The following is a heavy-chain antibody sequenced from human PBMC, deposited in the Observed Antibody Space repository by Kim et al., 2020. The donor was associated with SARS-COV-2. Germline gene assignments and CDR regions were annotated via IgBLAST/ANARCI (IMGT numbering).Heavy chain of an antibody. CDR3: ARAHAPGVVPAAGGVFFDY. Sequence: SETLSLTCAVYGGSFSGYYWSWIRQPPGKGLEWIGEINHSGSTNYNPSLKSRVTISVDTSKNQFSLKLSSVTAADTAVYYCARAHAPGVVPAAGGVFFDYWGQGTLVTVSS. D-gene: IGHD2-2*01. J-gene: IGHJ4*02. V-gene: IGHV4-34*01. CDR2: INHSGST. CDR1: GGSFSGYY.